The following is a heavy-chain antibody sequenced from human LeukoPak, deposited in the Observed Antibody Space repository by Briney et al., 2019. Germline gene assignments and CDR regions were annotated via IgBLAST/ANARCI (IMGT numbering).Heavy chain of an antibody. CDR3: ARGPRIAARPLDY. J-gene: IGHJ4*02. CDR1: GGSFSGYY. D-gene: IGHD6-6*01. Sequence: SETLSLTCAVYGGSFSGYYWSWIRQPPGKGLEWVGEMNNSGSTNYNPSLKSRVTISVDTSKNQFSLKLSSVTAADTAVYYCARGPRIAARPLDYWGQGTLVTVSS. V-gene: IGHV4-34*01. CDR2: MNNSGST.